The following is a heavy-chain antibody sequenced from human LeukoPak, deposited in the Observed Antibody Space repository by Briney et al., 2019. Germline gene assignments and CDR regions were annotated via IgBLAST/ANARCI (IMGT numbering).Heavy chain of an antibody. J-gene: IGHJ4*02. Sequence: GGSLRLSCAASGFTFSSYAMSWVRQAPGKGLEWVSFISGSGDSTYYVGSVRGRFTISRDISKNTLYLQMNSLRPEDTALYFCAIGADHCFPNWGQGTLVTVSS. V-gene: IGHV3-23*01. CDR3: AIGADHCFPN. CDR2: ISGSGDST. CDR1: GFTFSSYA. D-gene: IGHD4-17*01.